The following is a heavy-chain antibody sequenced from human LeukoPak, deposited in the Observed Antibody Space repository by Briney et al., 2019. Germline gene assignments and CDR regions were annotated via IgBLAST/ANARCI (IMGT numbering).Heavy chain of an antibody. Sequence: GGSLRLSCAASGFTFNNYYMSWIRQAPGKGLEWISYISSTVSTTYYADSVKGRFTVSRDNAKNSLYLQMNSLRAEDTAVYYCAREGGYYHLDYWGQGTLVTVSS. V-gene: IGHV3-11*01. D-gene: IGHD3-22*01. CDR1: GFTFNNYY. CDR3: AREGGYYHLDY. J-gene: IGHJ4*02. CDR2: ISSTVSTT.